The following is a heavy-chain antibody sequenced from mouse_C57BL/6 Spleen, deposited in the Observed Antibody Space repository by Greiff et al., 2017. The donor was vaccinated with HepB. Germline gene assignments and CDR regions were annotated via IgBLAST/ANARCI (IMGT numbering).Heavy chain of an antibody. V-gene: IGHV1-15*01. Sequence: QVHVKQSGAELVRPGASVTLSCKASGYTFTDYEMHWVKQTPVHGLEWIGAIDPETGGTAYNQKFKGKAILTADKSSSTAYMELRSLTSEDSAVYYCTRDGDDYDGFYYFDYWGQGTTLTVSS. D-gene: IGHD2-4*01. CDR2: IDPETGGT. CDR1: GYTFTDYE. J-gene: IGHJ2*01. CDR3: TRDGDDYDGFYYFDY.